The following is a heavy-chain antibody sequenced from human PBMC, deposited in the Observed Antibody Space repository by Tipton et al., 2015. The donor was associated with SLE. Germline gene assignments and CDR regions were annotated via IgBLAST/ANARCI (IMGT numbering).Heavy chain of an antibody. D-gene: IGHD2-21*02. CDR2: IRSKAYGGTT. Sequence: SLRLSCTASGFTFGDYAMTWVRQAPGKGLEWVGFIRSKAYGGTTEYAASVKGRFTISRDDSKSIAYLQMNSLQIEDTAVYYCTRYPARGASVTASDALNIWGQGTLVTVSS. V-gene: IGHV3-49*04. J-gene: IGHJ3*02. CDR1: GFTFGDYA. CDR3: TRYPARGASVTASDALNI.